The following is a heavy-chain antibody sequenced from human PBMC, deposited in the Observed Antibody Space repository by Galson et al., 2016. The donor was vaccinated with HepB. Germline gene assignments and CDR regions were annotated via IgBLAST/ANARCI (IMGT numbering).Heavy chain of an antibody. V-gene: IGHV1-18*01. CDR3: ARTAVTGPSFFSF. CDR2: ISTDNGDI. CDR1: GYTFIHYG. D-gene: IGHD4-17*01. Sequence: SVKVSCKASGYTFIHYGISWVQQAPGQGLEWMGWISTDNGDINYAQKFQGRLSMTTDTSTSTAYMELRSLRSDDSAVYYCARTAVTGPSFFSFWGQGTLVSVSS. J-gene: IGHJ4*02.